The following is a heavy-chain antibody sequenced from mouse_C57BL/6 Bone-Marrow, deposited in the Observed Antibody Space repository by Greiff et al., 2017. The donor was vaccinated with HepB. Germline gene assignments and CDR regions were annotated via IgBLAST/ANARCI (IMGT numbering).Heavy chain of an antibody. CDR2: IYPGSGNT. Sequence: QVPLQQSGAELVRPGASVKLSCKASGYTFTDYYINWVKQRPGQGLEWIARIYPGSGNTYYNEKFKGKATLTAEKSSSTAYMQLSSLTSEDSAVYFCARSPYFSYGSSYWYFDVWGTGTTVTVSS. J-gene: IGHJ1*03. CDR1: GYTFTDYY. D-gene: IGHD1-1*01. V-gene: IGHV1-76*01. CDR3: ARSPYFSYGSSYWYFDV.